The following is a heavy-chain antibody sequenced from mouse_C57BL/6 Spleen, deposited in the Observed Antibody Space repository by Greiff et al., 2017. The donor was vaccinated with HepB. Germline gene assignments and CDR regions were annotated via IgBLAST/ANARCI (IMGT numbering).Heavy chain of an antibody. Sequence: QVHVKQPGAELVKPGASVKMSCKASGYTFTSYWITWVKQRPGQGLEWIGDIYPGSGSTNYNEKFKSKSTLTVDTSSSTAYMQLSSLTSEDSAVYYCARGDDGLGFDYWGQGTTLTVSS. V-gene: IGHV1-55*01. D-gene: IGHD2-3*01. J-gene: IGHJ2*01. CDR1: GYTFTSYW. CDR3: ARGDDGLGFDY. CDR2: IYPGSGST.